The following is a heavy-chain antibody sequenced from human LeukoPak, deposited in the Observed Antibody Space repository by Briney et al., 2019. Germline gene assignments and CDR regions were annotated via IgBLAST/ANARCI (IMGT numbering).Heavy chain of an antibody. CDR2: INGSGGST. CDR3: ARDLRPRAFDI. J-gene: IGHJ3*02. Sequence: GGSLSLSCAAWGFPFSSYGMIWVRQAPGKGREGVSAINGSGGSTYYADSVKGRFTISRDNSKNTLYLQMNSLRAEDTAVYYCARDLRPRAFDIWGQGTMVTVSS. V-gene: IGHV3-23*01. D-gene: IGHD6-6*01. CDR1: GFPFSSYG.